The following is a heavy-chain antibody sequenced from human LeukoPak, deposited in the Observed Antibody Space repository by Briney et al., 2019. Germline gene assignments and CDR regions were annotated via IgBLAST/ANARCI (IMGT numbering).Heavy chain of an antibody. CDR1: GFTFSSYA. CDR3: AKDPYCSSTSCYDWSY. CDR2: ISGSGGST. J-gene: IGHJ4*02. Sequence: GGSLTLSCAVSGFTFSSYAMSWVRQAPGKGLGWVSAISGSGGSTYYADSVKGRFTISRDNSKNTLYLQMNSLRADDTAVYYCAKDPYCSSTSCYDWSYWGQGTLVTVSS. V-gene: IGHV3-23*01. D-gene: IGHD2-2*01.